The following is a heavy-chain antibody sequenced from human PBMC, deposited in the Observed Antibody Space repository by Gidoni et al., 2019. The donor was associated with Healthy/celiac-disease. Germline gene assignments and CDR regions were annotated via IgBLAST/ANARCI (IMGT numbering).Heavy chain of an antibody. D-gene: IGHD3-22*01. Sequence: EVQLVESGGGLVQPGGSLRLSCAASGFIFSSYEMNWVRQAPGKGLEWVSYTSSSGSTIYYADSVKGRVTISRDNAKNSLYLQMNSLRAEDTAVYYCARDPVHYYDSSGYYYDVSYFDYWGQGTLVTVSS. CDR3: ARDPVHYYDSSGYYYDVSYFDY. CDR1: GFIFSSYE. V-gene: IGHV3-48*03. J-gene: IGHJ4*02. CDR2: TSSSGSTI.